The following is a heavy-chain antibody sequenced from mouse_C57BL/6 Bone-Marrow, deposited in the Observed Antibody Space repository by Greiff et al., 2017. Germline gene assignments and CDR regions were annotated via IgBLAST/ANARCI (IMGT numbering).Heavy chain of an antibody. J-gene: IGHJ2*01. CDR1: GYTFTDYY. D-gene: IGHD4-1*01. Sequence: VQLKQSGPELVKPGASVKISCKASGYTFTDYYMNWVKQSHGKSLEWIGDINPNNGGTSYNQKFKGKATLTVDKSSSTAYMELRSLTSEDSAVYYCARTGWDDYFDYWGKGTTLTVSS. CDR2: INPNNGGT. V-gene: IGHV1-26*01. CDR3: ARTGWDDYFDY.